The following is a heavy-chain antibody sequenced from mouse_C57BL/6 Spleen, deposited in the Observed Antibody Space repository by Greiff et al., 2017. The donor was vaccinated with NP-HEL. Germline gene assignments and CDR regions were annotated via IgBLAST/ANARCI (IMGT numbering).Heavy chain of an antibody. CDR3: ARTYDYFWYFDV. D-gene: IGHD2-4*01. J-gene: IGHJ1*03. CDR1: GYSITSGYY. CDR2: ISYDGSN. Sequence: EVKVEESGPGLVKPSQSLSLTCSVTGYSITSGYYWNWIRQFPGNKLEWMGYISYDGSNNYNPSLKNRISITRDTSKNQFFLKLNSVTTEDTATYYCARTYDYFWYFDVWGTGTTVTVSS. V-gene: IGHV3-6*01.